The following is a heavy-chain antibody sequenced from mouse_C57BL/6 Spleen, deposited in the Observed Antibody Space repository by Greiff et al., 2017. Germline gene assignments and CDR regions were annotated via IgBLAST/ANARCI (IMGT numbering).Heavy chain of an antibody. CDR2: IDPSDSYT. D-gene: IGHD1-1*01. CDR1: GYTFTSYW. Sequence: VQLQQPGAELVMPGASVKLSCKASGYTFTSYWMHWVKQRPGQGLEWIGEIDPSDSYTNYNQKFKGKSTWTVDKSSSTAYMQLSSLTSEDSAVYYCARRRDYYGSSYVRYFDVWGTGTTVTVSS. V-gene: IGHV1-69*01. J-gene: IGHJ1*03. CDR3: ARRRDYYGSSYVRYFDV.